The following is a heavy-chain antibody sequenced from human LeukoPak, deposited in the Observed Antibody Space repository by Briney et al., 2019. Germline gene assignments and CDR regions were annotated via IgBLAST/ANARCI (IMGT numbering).Heavy chain of an antibody. J-gene: IGHJ2*01. Sequence: QTGGSLRLSCAASGFTISSNYLSWVRQAPGKGLVWISALHSGGHTFYADSVRGRFTISRDISKNTLYLQTNDLGAEDTALYYCVRGLSGVSSWYFDLWGRGTLVSVSS. V-gene: IGHV3-53*01. D-gene: IGHD7-27*01. CDR2: LHSGGHT. CDR1: GFTISSNY. CDR3: VRGLSGVSSWYFDL.